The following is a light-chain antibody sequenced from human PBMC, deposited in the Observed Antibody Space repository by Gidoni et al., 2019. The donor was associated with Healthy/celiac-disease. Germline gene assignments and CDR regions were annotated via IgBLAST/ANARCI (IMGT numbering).Light chain of an antibody. CDR3: SSYTSSSRGV. CDR1: SSDVGGYKY. J-gene: IGLJ1*01. Sequence: QSALTQPASVSGSPGQSITISCTGTSSDVGGYKYVSWYQQHPGKAPKLMIYDVSNRPSGVSNRFSGSKSGNTASLTISGLQAEDEADYYCSSYTSSSRGVFGTGTKVTVL. CDR2: DVS. V-gene: IGLV2-14*03.